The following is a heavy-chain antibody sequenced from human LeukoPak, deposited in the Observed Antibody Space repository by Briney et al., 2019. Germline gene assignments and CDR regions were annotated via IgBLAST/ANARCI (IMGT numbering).Heavy chain of an antibody. D-gene: IGHD4/OR15-4a*01. CDR3: ARPLTETDDAFDI. J-gene: IGHJ3*02. CDR2: IYYSGTT. CDR1: GGSISSYY. Sequence: SGTLSLTCTVSGGSISSYYWSWIRQPAGKGLEWIGYIYYSGTTNYNPSLKSRVTISVDTSKNQFPLKLNSATAADTAVYYCARPLTETDDAFDIWGQGTMVTVSS. V-gene: IGHV4-59*12.